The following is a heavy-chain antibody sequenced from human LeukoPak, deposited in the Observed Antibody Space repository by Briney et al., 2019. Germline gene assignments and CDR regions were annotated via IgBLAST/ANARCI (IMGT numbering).Heavy chain of an antibody. CDR1: GFTFSSYA. Sequence: GGSLRLSCAASGFTFSSYAMSWVRQGPGKGLEWVSSISSSSSYIYYADSVKGRFTISRDNAKNSLYLQMNSLRAEDTAVYYCARIDWNDELVDYWGQGTLVTVSS. V-gene: IGHV3-21*01. CDR2: ISSSSSYI. J-gene: IGHJ4*02. CDR3: ARIDWNDELVDY. D-gene: IGHD1-1*01.